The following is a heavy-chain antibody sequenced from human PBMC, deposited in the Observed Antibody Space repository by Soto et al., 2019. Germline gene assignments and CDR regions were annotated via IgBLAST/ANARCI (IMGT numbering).Heavy chain of an antibody. CDR1: GYTFTGYY. CDR2: INPNSGGT. J-gene: IGHJ4*02. Sequence: ASVKVSCKASGYTFTGYYMHWVRQARGQGLEWMGWINPNSGGTNYAQKFQGRVTMTRDTSISTAYMELSRLRSDDTAVYYCARDCGYSSSCLSDYWGQGTLVTVSS. V-gene: IGHV1-2*02. D-gene: IGHD6-13*01. CDR3: ARDCGYSSSCLSDY.